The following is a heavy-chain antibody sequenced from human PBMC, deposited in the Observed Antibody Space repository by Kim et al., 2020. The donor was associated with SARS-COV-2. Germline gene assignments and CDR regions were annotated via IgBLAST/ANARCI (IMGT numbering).Heavy chain of an antibody. J-gene: IGHJ6*02. CDR2: IYYSGST. CDR3: ARDKGPIQLWPYYYYGMDV. CDR1: GGSISSYY. V-gene: IGHV4-59*01. Sequence: SETLSLTCTVSGGSISSYYWSWIRQPPGKGLEWIGYIYYSGSTNYNPSLKSRVTISVDTSKNQFSLKLSSVTAADTAVYYCARDKGPIQLWPYYYYGMDVWGQGTTVTVSS. D-gene: IGHD5-18*01.